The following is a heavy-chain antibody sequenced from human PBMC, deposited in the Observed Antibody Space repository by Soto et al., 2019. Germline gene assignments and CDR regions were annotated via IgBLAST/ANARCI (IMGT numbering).Heavy chain of an antibody. CDR1: GYTFTSYG. CDR2: ISTYNGNT. Sequence: ASVKVSCKASGYTFTSYGISWVRQAPGQGLEWMGWISTYNGNTNYAQKLQGRVTMTTDTSTSTAYMELRSLRSDDTAVYYCGRDLYQSVYYYGMDVWGQGTTVTVSS. V-gene: IGHV1-18*01. D-gene: IGHD2-2*01. J-gene: IGHJ6*02. CDR3: GRDLYQSVYYYGMDV.